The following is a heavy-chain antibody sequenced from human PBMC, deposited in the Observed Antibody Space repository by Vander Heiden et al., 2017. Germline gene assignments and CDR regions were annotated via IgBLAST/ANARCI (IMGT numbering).Heavy chain of an antibody. V-gene: IGHV3-15*01. CDR2: IKDKTNGEAV. CDR1: GITVSDAW. J-gene: IGHJ6*02. Sequence: VQLVASGGGVVKPGGSLRVSCAASGITVSDAWLSWVREAPGKGLEWVGRIKDKTNGEAVDYAAPVKGRFTISRDHSKNTLYLQMNSLKTDDTAVYYCATEGIIYQRWWYYGMDVWGQGTTVTVSS. D-gene: IGHD2-15*01. CDR3: ATEGIIYQRWWYYGMDV.